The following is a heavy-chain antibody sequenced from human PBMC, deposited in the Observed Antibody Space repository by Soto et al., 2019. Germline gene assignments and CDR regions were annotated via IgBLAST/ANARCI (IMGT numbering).Heavy chain of an antibody. CDR3: ARASPYYDFWSGYSEEEGY. D-gene: IGHD3-3*01. J-gene: IGHJ4*02. CDR2: INAGNGNT. Sequence: ASVKVSCKASGYTFTSYAMHWVRQAPGQRLEWMGWINAGNGNTKYSQKFQGRVTITRDTSASTAYMELSSLRSEDTAVYYCARASPYYDFWSGYSEEEGYWGQGTLVTVSS. V-gene: IGHV1-3*01. CDR1: GYTFTSYA.